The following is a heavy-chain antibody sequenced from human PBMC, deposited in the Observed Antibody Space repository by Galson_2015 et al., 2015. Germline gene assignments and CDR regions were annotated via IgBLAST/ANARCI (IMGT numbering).Heavy chain of an antibody. J-gene: IGHJ6*02. V-gene: IGHV1-69*13. Sequence: AVKVSCKASGGTFNSYDISWVRQAPGQGLEWMGGIIHIFGTENYEQKFQGRDTINADESTSTAYIELSSLRSYDTAVYYCARATSVTTLVYYYFYYGMDVWGQGTTVTVSS. CDR2: IIHIFGTE. D-gene: IGHD4-17*01. CDR1: GGTFNSYD. CDR3: ARATSVTTLVYYYFYYGMDV.